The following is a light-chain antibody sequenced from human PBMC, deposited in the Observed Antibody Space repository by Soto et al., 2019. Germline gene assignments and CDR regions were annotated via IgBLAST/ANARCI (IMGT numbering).Light chain of an antibody. CDR1: HSVSSN. CDR2: GAS. Sequence: EIVMTQSPATLSVSPGERATLSCRASHSVSSNLAWYQQKPGQAPRLLIYGASTRATGIPARFSGSGFGTEFTLTISSLQSEDFAVYYCQQYNNWPRTFGQGTKV. CDR3: QQYNNWPRT. V-gene: IGKV3-15*01. J-gene: IGKJ1*01.